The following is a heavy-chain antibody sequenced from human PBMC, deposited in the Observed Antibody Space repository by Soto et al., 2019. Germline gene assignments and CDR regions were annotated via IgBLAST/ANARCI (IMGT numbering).Heavy chain of an antibody. CDR3: AKDPAWNIAAAGTGY. Sequence: GGSLRLSCAASGFTFSSYAMSWVRQAPGKGLEWVSAISGSGGSTYYADSVKGRFTISRDNSKNTLYLQMNSLRAEDTAVYYCAKDPAWNIAAAGTGYWGQGTLVTVSS. V-gene: IGHV3-23*01. J-gene: IGHJ4*02. CDR2: ISGSGGST. D-gene: IGHD6-13*01. CDR1: GFTFSSYA.